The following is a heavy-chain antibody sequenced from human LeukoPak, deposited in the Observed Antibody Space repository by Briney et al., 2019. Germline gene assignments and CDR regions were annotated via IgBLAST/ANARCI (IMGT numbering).Heavy chain of an antibody. CDR1: GFTFSNYW. CDR3: ATYRQVLLPFES. Sequence: PGGSLRLSCAASGFTFSNYWMHWVRQAPGKGLVWVSRINSDGINTSYADSVKGRFTISRDNAKNTLNLQMNSLRAEDTAIYYCATYRQVLLPFESWGQGTLVTVSS. J-gene: IGHJ4*02. D-gene: IGHD2-8*02. CDR2: INSDGINT. V-gene: IGHV3-74*01.